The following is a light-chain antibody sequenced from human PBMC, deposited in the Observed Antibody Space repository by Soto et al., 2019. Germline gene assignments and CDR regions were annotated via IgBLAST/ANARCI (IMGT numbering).Light chain of an antibody. V-gene: IGKV3-20*01. Sequence: EIVLTQYPGTLSLSPGERSTLSCMASQSVSSSYLAWYQQKPGQAPRLLIYGASSRATGIPDRFSGSGSGTDFTLTISRLEPEDFAVYYCQQYGSPPTVGPGTKVEIK. CDR2: GAS. J-gene: IGKJ1*01. CDR1: QSVSSSY. CDR3: QQYGSPPT.